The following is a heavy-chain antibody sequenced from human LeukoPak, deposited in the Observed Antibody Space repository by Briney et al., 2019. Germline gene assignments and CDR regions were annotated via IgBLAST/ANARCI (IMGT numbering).Heavy chain of an antibody. J-gene: IGHJ5*02. D-gene: IGHD3-3*01. CDR1: GFTFGDYA. Sequence: GGSLRLSCTASGFTFGDYAMRWVRQAPGKGLGWGGFIRSKAYGGTTEYSASVKGRFTISRDDSKSIAYLQMNSLKTEDTAVYYCTSRYWSGYYHLWGQGTLVTVSS. CDR2: IRSKAYGGTT. V-gene: IGHV3-49*04. CDR3: TSRYWSGYYHL.